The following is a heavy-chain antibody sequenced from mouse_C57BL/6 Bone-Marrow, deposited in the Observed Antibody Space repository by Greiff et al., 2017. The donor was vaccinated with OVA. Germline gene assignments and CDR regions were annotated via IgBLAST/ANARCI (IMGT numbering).Heavy chain of an antibody. Sequence: QVHVKQSGAELARPGASVKLSCKASGYTFTSYGISWVKQRTGQGLEWIGEIYPRSGNTYYNEKFKGKATLTADKSSSTAYMELRSLTSEDSAVYFCARDYGSSLWFAYWGQGTLVTVSA. CDR2: IYPRSGNT. CDR1: GYTFTSYG. CDR3: ARDYGSSLWFAY. V-gene: IGHV1-81*01. D-gene: IGHD1-1*01. J-gene: IGHJ3*01.